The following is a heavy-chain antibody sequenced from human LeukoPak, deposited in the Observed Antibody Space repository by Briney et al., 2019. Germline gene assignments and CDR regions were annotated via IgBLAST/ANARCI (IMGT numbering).Heavy chain of an antibody. D-gene: IGHD6-25*01. V-gene: IGHV3-30-3*01. Sequence: GRSLRLSCVASGFTFSSYAMHWVRQAPGKGLEWVAVISYDGSNKYYADSVKGRFTISGDNSKNTLYLQMNSLRTEDTAVYYCARDREDGSELDYWGQGTLVTVSS. CDR2: ISYDGSNK. CDR1: GFTFSSYA. CDR3: ARDREDGSELDY. J-gene: IGHJ4*02.